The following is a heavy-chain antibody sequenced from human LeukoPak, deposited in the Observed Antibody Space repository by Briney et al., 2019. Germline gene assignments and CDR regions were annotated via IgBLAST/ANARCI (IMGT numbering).Heavy chain of an antibody. J-gene: IGHJ4*02. V-gene: IGHV3-11*01. CDR1: GFTFSDYY. Sequence: QAGGSLRLSCAASGFTFSDYYMSWIRQAPGKGLEWVSYISSSGSTIYYADSVKGRFTISRDNAKNALYLQMNSLRAQDTAVYYCASPGNGATTTSIDYWGRRTLVTVSS. D-gene: IGHD1-26*01. CDR3: ASPGNGATTTSIDY. CDR2: ISSSGSTI.